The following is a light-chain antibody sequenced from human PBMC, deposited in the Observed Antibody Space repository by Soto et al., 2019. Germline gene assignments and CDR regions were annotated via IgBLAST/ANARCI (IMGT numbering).Light chain of an antibody. CDR1: SSDVGGYNY. Sequence: QSALTQPASVSGSPGQSITISCTGTSSDVGGYNYVSWYQQHPGKAPKLMIYEVSNRPSGVSNRFSGSKSGNTASRTISGLQAEDEADYYCSSYTSSSTPGVVFGGGTKLTVL. J-gene: IGLJ2*01. CDR3: SSYTSSSTPGVV. V-gene: IGLV2-14*01. CDR2: EVS.